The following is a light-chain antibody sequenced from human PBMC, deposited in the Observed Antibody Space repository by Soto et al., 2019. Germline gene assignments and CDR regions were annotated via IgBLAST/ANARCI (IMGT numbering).Light chain of an antibody. CDR3: QQYGRSLPYT. CDR2: GAS. Sequence: EFVLTQSPGTLSLSPGERATLSCRASQTVSSRYLAWYQQKPGQAPRLLIYGASSRATGIPDRFSGSGSGTDFTLTISRLEPEDFAVYYCQQYGRSLPYTFGQGTKLELK. CDR1: QTVSSRY. J-gene: IGKJ2*01. V-gene: IGKV3-20*01.